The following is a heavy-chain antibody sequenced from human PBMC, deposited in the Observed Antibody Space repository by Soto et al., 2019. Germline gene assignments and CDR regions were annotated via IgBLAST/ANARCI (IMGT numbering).Heavy chain of an antibody. CDR1: GYTFTSYA. CDR2: INADNGNT. CDR3: ARDWGNYYYGMDV. D-gene: IGHD7-27*01. J-gene: IGHJ6*02. Sequence: ASVKVSWKASGYTFTSYAIHWVRQAPGQRLEWMGWINADNGNTKYSQKFQGRVTTTRDTSASTAHMEVSSLRSEDTAVYYCARDWGNYYYGMDVWGQGTTVTVSS. V-gene: IGHV1-3*01.